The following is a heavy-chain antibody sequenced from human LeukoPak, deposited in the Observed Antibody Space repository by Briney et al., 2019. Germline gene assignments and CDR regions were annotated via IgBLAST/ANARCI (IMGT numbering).Heavy chain of an antibody. CDR2: IRSKAYGATT. V-gene: IGHV3-49*04. Sequence: PGGSLRLSCGASGFTVSTNYMSWVRQAPGKGLEWVGFIRSKAYGATTEYAASVKGRFTISRDDSKSIAYLQMNSRKTEDTAVYYCTRAPYGGNSLATYWGQGTLVTVSS. D-gene: IGHD4-23*01. J-gene: IGHJ4*02. CDR3: TRAPYGGNSLATY. CDR1: GFTVSTNY.